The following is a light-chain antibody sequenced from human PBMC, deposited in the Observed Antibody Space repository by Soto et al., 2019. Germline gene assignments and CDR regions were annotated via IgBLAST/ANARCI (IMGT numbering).Light chain of an antibody. Sequence: DIQMTQSPSTLSASVGDRVTITCRSSQSISNWLAWYQQKEGQAPRLLNYAASSLQSGVLSRLSGSDSGTQFTLTVTSLQPADFATYYYQQYNIYSYSFGQATTLESK. CDR3: QQYNIYSYS. CDR1: QSISNW. V-gene: IGKV1-5*01. CDR2: AAS. J-gene: IGKJ2*01.